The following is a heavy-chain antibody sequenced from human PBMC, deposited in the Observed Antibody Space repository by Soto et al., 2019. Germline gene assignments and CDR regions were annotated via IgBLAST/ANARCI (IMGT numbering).Heavy chain of an antibody. J-gene: IGHJ6*02. V-gene: IGHV4-31*03. CDR3: ARERLMATAGTARHYFGLDV. CDR1: GGSIRSGGYY. D-gene: IGHD5-18*01. Sequence: QVQLQESGPGLVKPSQTLSLTCTVSGGSIRSGGYYWSWVRQNPRRGLEWIGNIYYSGNTYYNPSLKSRLTISVDTSKNQFSLNLRSVTAADTAVYYCARERLMATAGTARHYFGLDVWGQGTTVTVSS. CDR2: IYYSGNT.